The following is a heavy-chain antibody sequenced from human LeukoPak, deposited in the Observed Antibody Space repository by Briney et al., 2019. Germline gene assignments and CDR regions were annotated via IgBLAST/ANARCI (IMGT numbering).Heavy chain of an antibody. CDR1: GYTFTSYA. V-gene: IGHV7-4-1*02. D-gene: IGHD6-13*01. CDR2: INTNTGNP. CDR3: ARVIAAAGTGYYGMDV. J-gene: IGHJ6*02. Sequence: ASVKVSCNASGYTFTSYAMNWVRQAPGQGLEWMGWINTNTGNPTYAQGFTGRFVFSLDTSVSTGYLQISSLKAEDTAVYYCARVIAAAGTGYYGMDVWGQGTTVTVSS.